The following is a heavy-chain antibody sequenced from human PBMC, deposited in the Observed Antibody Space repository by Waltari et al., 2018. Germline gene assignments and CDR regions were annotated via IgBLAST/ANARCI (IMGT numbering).Heavy chain of an antibody. V-gene: IGHV3-53*01. CDR2: IYSGGST. Sequence: EVQLVESGGGLIQPGGSLRLSCAASGFTVSSNYMSWVRQAPGKGLEWVSVIYSGGSTYDADSVKGRFTISRDNSKNTLYLQMNSLRAEDTAVYYCARDRLYCGGDCYSDWGQGPLVTVSS. D-gene: IGHD2-21*01. CDR1: GFTVSSNY. CDR3: ARDRLYCGGDCYSD. J-gene: IGHJ4*02.